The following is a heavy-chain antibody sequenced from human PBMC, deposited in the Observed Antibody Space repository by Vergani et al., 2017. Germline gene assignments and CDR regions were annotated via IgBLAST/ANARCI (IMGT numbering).Heavy chain of an antibody. CDR1: GGTFSSYT. CDR3: ARDSTTVTAGDY. Sequence: QVQLVQSGAEVKKPGSSVKVSCKASGGTFSSYTISWVRQAPGQGLEWMGRIIPILGIANYAQNFQGRVTINADKSTSTTYMELNSLRYEDTAVYYCARDSTTVTAGDYWGQGTLVTVSS. J-gene: IGHJ4*02. CDR2: IIPILGIA. D-gene: IGHD4-11*01. V-gene: IGHV1-69*08.